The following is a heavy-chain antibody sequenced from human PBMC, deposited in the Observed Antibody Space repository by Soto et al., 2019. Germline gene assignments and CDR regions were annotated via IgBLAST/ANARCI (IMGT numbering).Heavy chain of an antibody. CDR1: GGSFSGYY. Sequence: PSETLSLTCAVYGGSFSGYYWSWIRQPPGKGLEWIGEINHSGSTNYNPSLKSRVTISVDTSKNQFSLKLSSVTAADTAVYYCARGPPGVRYYYGSGSFERFFNADYWGQGTLVTVSS. CDR3: ARGPPGVRYYYGSGSFERFFNADY. CDR2: INHSGST. J-gene: IGHJ4*02. D-gene: IGHD3-10*01. V-gene: IGHV4-34*01.